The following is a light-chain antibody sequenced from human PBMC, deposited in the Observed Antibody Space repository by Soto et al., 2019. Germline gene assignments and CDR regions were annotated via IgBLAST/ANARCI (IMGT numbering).Light chain of an antibody. CDR3: QQYYSYPRT. V-gene: IGKV1-5*01. CDR2: DAS. CDR1: QSISSW. J-gene: IGKJ1*01. Sequence: IQLTQSPSTLSASVGGRVTITCRASQSISSWLAWYQQKPGKAPKLLIYDASSLESGVPSRFSGSGSGTDFTLTISCLQSEDFATYYCQQYYSYPRTFGQGTKVDI.